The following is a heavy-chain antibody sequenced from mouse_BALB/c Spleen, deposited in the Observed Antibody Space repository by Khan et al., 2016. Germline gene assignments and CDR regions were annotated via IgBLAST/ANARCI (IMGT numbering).Heavy chain of an antibody. CDR3: ARGVVGNYDYAMDY. CDR1: GYTFPSYW. J-gene: IGHJ4*01. CDR2: IYPGDGDT. D-gene: IGHD2-1*01. V-gene: IGHV1-87*01. Sequence: VQLQASGAELARPGASVKLSCKASGYTFPSYWMQWVKQRPGQGLEWIGSIYPGDGDTRYTQTFKGKATLNADNSSSNAYMKLNSLAYEDSAVYYCARGVVGNYDYAMDYWGQGTSVTVSS.